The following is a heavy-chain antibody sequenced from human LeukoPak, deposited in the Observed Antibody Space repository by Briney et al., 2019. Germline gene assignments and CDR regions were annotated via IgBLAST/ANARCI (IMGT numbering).Heavy chain of an antibody. D-gene: IGHD3-3*01. Sequence: PSETLSLTCTVSGGSISSSSYYWGWIRQPPGKGLEWIGSIYYSGSTYYNPSLKSRVTISVDTSKNQFSLKLSSVTAADTAVYYCARHSFRWGELRFLERPFDYWGQGTLVTVSS. V-gene: IGHV4-39*01. CDR1: GGSISSSSYY. CDR2: IYYSGST. CDR3: ARHSFRWGELRFLERPFDY. J-gene: IGHJ4*02.